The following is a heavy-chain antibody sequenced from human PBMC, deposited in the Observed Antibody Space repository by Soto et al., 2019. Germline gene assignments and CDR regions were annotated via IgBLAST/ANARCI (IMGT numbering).Heavy chain of an antibody. V-gene: IGHV3-7*01. Sequence: GGSLRLSCAASGFTFSSYWMSWVRQAPGKGLEWVANIKQDGSEKYYVDSVKGRFTISRDNAKNSLYLQMNSLRAEDTAVYYCARPQTGYSSSHYYFDYGGKETLVTVPS. J-gene: IGHJ4*02. CDR1: GFTFSSYW. D-gene: IGHD6-13*01. CDR3: ARPQTGYSSSHYYFDY. CDR2: IKQDGSEK.